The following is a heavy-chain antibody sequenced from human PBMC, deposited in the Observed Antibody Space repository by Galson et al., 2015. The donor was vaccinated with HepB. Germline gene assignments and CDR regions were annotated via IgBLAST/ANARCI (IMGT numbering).Heavy chain of an antibody. J-gene: IGHJ4*02. CDR1: GFTFSSYA. D-gene: IGHD5-18*01. CDR2: ISYGGSNK. CDR3: ARSAGVDTAMVLGY. V-gene: IGHV3-30-3*01. Sequence: SLRLSCAASGFTFSSYAMHWVRQAPGKGLEWVAVISYGGSNKYYADSVKGRFTISRDNSKNTLYLQMNSLRAEDTAVYYCARSAGVDTAMVLGYWGQGTLVTVSS.